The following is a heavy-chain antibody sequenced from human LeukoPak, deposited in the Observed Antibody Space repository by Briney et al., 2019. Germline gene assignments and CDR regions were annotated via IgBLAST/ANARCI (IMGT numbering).Heavy chain of an antibody. V-gene: IGHV4-34*01. Sequence: PSETLSLTCAVYGGSLSGYYWSWIRQPPGKGLEWIGEINHSGSTNYNPSLKSRVTISVDTSKNQFSLKLSSVTAADTAVYYCARGPRTYYYGSGSYYISRYFDYWGQGTLVTVSS. CDR1: GGSLSGYY. CDR2: INHSGST. D-gene: IGHD3-10*01. J-gene: IGHJ4*02. CDR3: ARGPRTYYYGSGSYYISRYFDY.